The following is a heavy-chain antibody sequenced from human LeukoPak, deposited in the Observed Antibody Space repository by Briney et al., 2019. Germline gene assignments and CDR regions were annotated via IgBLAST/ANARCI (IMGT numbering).Heavy chain of an antibody. CDR2: INPNSGGT. CDR1: GYTFTGYY. CDR3: AAAYGGNSHFDY. D-gene: IGHD4-23*01. V-gene: IGHV1-2*02. Sequence: GASVKVSCKASGYTFTGYYMHWVRQAPGQGLEWMGWINPNSGGTNYAQKFQGRVTMTRDTSISTAYMELSSLRSEDTAVYYCAAAYGGNSHFDYWGQGTLVTVSS. J-gene: IGHJ4*02.